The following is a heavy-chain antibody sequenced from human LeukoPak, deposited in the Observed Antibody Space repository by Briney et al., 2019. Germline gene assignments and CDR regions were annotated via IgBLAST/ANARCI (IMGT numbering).Heavy chain of an antibody. V-gene: IGHV3-49*04. D-gene: IGHD3-16*01. Sequence: GGSLRLSCTASGFTFGDYDMSWVRQAPGKGLEWVGFIRSKAYGGTTEYAASVQGRFTISRDDSKSIAYLKMNSLKTEDTAVYYCTSSGREWGSPAAYWGEGTLVTVSS. J-gene: IGHJ4*02. CDR1: GFTFGDYD. CDR2: IRSKAYGGTT. CDR3: TSSGREWGSPAAY.